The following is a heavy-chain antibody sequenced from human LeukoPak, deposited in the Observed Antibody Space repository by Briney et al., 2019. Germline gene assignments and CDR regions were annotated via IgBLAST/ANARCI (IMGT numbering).Heavy chain of an antibody. CDR3: AREHNNWNVRFFDY. Sequence: SVKVSCKASGGTFSSYAISWVRQAPGQGLEWMGRIIPIFGIANYAQKFQGRVTITADKSTSTAYMELSSLRSEDTAVYYCAREHNNWNVRFFDYWGQGTLVTVSS. V-gene: IGHV1-69*04. J-gene: IGHJ4*02. CDR2: IIPIFGIA. D-gene: IGHD1-1*01. CDR1: GGTFSSYA.